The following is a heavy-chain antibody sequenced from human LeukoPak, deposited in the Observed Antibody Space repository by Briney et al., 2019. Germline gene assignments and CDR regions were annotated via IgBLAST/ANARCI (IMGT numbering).Heavy chain of an antibody. J-gene: IGHJ4*02. CDR3: ARLGKGYSYGYGSNY. Sequence: GGSLRLSCAASGFTFSSYSMNWVRQAPGKGLEWVSSISSSSYIYYADSVKGRFTISRDNAKNSLYLQMNSLRAEDTAVYYCARLGKGYSYGYGSNYWGQRTLVTVSS. V-gene: IGHV3-21*01. D-gene: IGHD5-18*01. CDR2: ISSSSYI. CDR1: GFTFSSYS.